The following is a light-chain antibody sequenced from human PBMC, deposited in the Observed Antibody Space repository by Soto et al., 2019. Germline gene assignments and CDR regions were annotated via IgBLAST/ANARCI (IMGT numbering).Light chain of an antibody. CDR2: GAS. CDR3: QQSYSLPLT. V-gene: IGKV1-39*01. CDR1: QSISDY. J-gene: IGKJ3*01. Sequence: DIQMTQSPSSLSASVGDRVAITCRSSQSISDYLNWYQQKPGEALKLVIYGASNLQSGVPPRFSSSGSGSEFTLTISGLQPDDFAIYFCQQSYSLPLTFGPGTKVDV.